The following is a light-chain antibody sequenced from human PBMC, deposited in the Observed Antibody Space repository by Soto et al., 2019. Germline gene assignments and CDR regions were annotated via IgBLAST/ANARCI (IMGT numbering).Light chain of an antibody. V-gene: IGLV7-46*01. CDR2: DTS. CDR3: LLSYPGSCV. Sequence: QAVVTQEPSLTVSPGGTVTLTCGSSTGAVTSGHYAYWLQQKPGQAPRPLIYDTSNTHSWTPARFSGSLLGGKAALTLSGAQPEDEAEYYCLLSYPGSCVFGTGTKLTFL. J-gene: IGLJ1*01. CDR1: TGAVTSGHY.